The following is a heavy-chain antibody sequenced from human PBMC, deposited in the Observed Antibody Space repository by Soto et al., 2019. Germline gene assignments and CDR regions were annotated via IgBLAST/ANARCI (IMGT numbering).Heavy chain of an antibody. CDR1: GYTFTSYD. D-gene: IGHD3-9*01. J-gene: IGHJ6*02. V-gene: IGHV1-8*01. CDR3: ARDYVLRYFDWLLPSKFYYYYYGMDV. Sequence: ASVKVSCKASGYTFTSYDINWVRQATGQGLEWMGWMNPNSGNTGYAQKFQGRVTMTRNTSISTAYMELSSLRSEDTAVYYCARDYVLRYFDWLLPSKFYYYYYGMDVWGQGTTVTVSS. CDR2: MNPNSGNT.